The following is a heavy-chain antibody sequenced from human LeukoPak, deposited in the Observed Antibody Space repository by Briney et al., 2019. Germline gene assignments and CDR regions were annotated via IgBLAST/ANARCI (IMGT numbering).Heavy chain of an antibody. CDR2: INPNSGGT. CDR3: ARGYIAAAVLDY. V-gene: IGHV1-2*02. D-gene: IGHD6-13*01. J-gene: IGHJ4*02. CDR1: GYTFTGYY. Sequence: ASVKVSCKASGYTFTGYYMHRVPQAPGQGLEWMGWINPNSGGTNYAQKFQGRVTMTRDTSISTAYMELSRLRSEDTAVYYCARGYIAAAVLDYWGQGALVTVSA.